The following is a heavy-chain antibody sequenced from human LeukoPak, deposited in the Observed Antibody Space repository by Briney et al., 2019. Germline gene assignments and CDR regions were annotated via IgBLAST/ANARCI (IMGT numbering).Heavy chain of an antibody. V-gene: IGHV3-23*01. Sequence: GGSLRLSCAASGFTLSSHALSWLRQAPGKGLEWVSTISGSGGSTYYADSVKGRFTISRDNSKNTLYVQMSSLRADDTAVYYCAKGYYYGSGSYSTFDYWGQGTLVTVSS. CDR3: AKGYYYGSGSYSTFDY. CDR1: GFTLSSHA. J-gene: IGHJ4*02. CDR2: ISGSGGST. D-gene: IGHD3-10*01.